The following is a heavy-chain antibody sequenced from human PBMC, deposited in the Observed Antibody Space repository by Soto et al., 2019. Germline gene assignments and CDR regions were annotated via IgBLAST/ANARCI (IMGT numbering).Heavy chain of an antibody. V-gene: IGHV3-23*01. J-gene: IGHJ4*02. CDR1: GFTFSSYA. CDR2: ISSSGGST. D-gene: IGHD5-18*01. CDR3: ATWVRPMVRFDY. Sequence: GGSLRLSCAASGFTFSSYAMNWVRQAPGKGLEWVSVISSSGGSTYYADSVKGRFTISRDNSKNTLYLQMNSLRAAATAVYYCATWVRPMVRFDYWGQGALVTVSS.